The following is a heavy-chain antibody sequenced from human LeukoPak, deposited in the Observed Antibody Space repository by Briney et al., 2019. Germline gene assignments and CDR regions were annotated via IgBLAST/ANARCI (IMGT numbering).Heavy chain of an antibody. Sequence: GASVKVSCKASGYTFTGYYMHWVRQAPGRGLEWMGRINPNSGGTNYAQKFQGRVNMTRDTSISTAYMELSRLRSDDTAVYYGASQLWFGELLPAYWGQGTLVTVSS. V-gene: IGHV1-2*06. CDR1: GYTFTGYY. CDR2: INPNSGGT. J-gene: IGHJ4*02. CDR3: ASQLWFGELLPAY. D-gene: IGHD3-10*01.